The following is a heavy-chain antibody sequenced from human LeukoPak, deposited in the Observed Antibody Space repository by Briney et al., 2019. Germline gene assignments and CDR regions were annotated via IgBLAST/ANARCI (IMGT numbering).Heavy chain of an antibody. CDR3: AKDRVSPGFNWFDP. D-gene: IGHD2/OR15-2a*01. Sequence: GSLRLSCATSGVIISSYAMSWVRQAPGKGLEWVSAINGRGDNTYYADFVKGRFTISRDNSKSTVYLQMNSLRTEDTAVYYCAKDRVSPGFNWFDPWGQGTLVTVSS. CDR2: INGRGDNT. J-gene: IGHJ5*02. V-gene: IGHV3-23*01. CDR1: GVIISSYA.